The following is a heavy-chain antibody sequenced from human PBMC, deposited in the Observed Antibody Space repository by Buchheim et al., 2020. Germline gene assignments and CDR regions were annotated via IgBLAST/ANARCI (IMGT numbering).Heavy chain of an antibody. D-gene: IGHD2-2*02. V-gene: IGHV1-46*01. CDR3: ARDLAYCSSTSCYRNWFDP. CDR2: INPSGGGT. Sequence: QVQLVQSGAEVKKPGASVKFSCKASGTTFTSYYMPWVRQAPGQGLEWMGKINPSGGGTSNAQKFQGRVTMTRETATSAAHMELSSLRSEDTAVYYCARDLAYCSSTSCYRNWFDPWGQGTL. J-gene: IGHJ5*02. CDR1: GTTFTSYY.